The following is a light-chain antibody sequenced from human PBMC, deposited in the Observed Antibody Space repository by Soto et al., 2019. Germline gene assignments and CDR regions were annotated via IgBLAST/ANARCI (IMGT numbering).Light chain of an antibody. Sequence: DIQMTQSPSSLSASVGDRVTITCRASQSISSYLNWYQQKPGKAPKLLIYAASSLQSGVPSRFSGRGSGTEFTLPISSLQPEYFPTYYCQQSYSTPPGTFGQGTKVEIK. CDR1: QSISSY. CDR3: QQSYSTPPGT. V-gene: IGKV1-39*01. CDR2: AAS. J-gene: IGKJ1*01.